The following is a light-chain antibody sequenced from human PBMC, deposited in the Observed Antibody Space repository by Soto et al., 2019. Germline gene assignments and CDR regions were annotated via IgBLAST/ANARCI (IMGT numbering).Light chain of an antibody. CDR2: DVS. CDR3: QLSYITLRP. J-gene: IGKJ1*01. Sequence: VQITQSPTTVSAYVGDSVTITCRASQSITTWLAWYQQRPGKAPKLLIYDVSSLQSGVPSRFSGSGSGTEFTLTISSLQPEDFATSYCQLSYITLRPSGQGSMVDI. CDR1: QSITTW. V-gene: IGKV1-5*01.